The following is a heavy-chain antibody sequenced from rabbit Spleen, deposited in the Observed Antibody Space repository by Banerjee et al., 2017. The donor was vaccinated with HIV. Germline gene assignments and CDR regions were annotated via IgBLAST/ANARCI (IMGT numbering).Heavy chain of an antibody. Sequence: QSLEESGGDLVKPEGSLTLTCTASGIDFSTYYWMWWVRQAPGKGLEWIACIETSSGSTWYASWAKGRFTISKTSSTTVTLQMTSLTAADTATYFCARNYVNAFDPWGPGTLVTVS. D-gene: IGHD1-1*01. CDR1: GIDFSTYYW. J-gene: IGHJ2*01. CDR3: ARNYVNAFDP. CDR2: IETSSGST. V-gene: IGHV1S40*01.